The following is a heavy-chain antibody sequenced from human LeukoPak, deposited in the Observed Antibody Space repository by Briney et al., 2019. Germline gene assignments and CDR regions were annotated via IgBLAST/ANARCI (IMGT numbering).Heavy chain of an antibody. V-gene: IGHV4-4*09. D-gene: IGHD3-16*01. J-gene: IGHJ4*02. CDR3: WGRDF. Sequence: SETLSLTCTVSGGSISSNCWSWIRQSPGRGLEWIGCIYASGTTNYNPSPMGRLTLSADTSNNRFSLTVMSVTAADTAAFFCWGRDFWGQGTLVTVSS. CDR2: IYASGTT. CDR1: GGSISSNC.